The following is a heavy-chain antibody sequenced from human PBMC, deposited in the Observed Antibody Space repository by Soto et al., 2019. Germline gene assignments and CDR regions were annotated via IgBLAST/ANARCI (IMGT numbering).Heavy chain of an antibody. CDR2: INAGNGNT. CDR3: ARVGGVRVAARPLDP. CDR1: GYTFTSYA. J-gene: IGHJ5*02. D-gene: IGHD6-6*01. V-gene: IGHV1-3*01. Sequence: SVKVSCKASGYTFTSYAMHWVRQAPGQRLEWMGWINAGNGNTKYSQKFQGRVTITRDTSASTAYMELSSLRSEDTAVYYCARVGGVRVAARPLDPWGQGTLVTVSS.